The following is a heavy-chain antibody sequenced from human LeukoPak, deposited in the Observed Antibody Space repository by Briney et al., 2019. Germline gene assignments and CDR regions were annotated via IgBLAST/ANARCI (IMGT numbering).Heavy chain of an antibody. Sequence: GRSLRLSCAASGFTFSSYAMHWVRQAPGKGLEWVAVISYDGSNKYYADSVKGRFTISRDNAKNSLYLQMNNLRAEDTAVYYCARGSSEIYTGFEDYWGQGTLVTVSS. CDR1: GFTFSSYA. D-gene: IGHD1-14*01. V-gene: IGHV3-30*14. CDR3: ARGSSEIYTGFEDY. J-gene: IGHJ4*02. CDR2: ISYDGSNK.